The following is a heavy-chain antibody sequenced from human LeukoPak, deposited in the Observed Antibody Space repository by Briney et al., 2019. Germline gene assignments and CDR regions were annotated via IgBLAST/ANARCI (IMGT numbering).Heavy chain of an antibody. Sequence: PSETLSLTCTVSGGSISSYYWSWIRQPPGKGLEWIGYIYTSGSTNYSPSLKSRVTISVDTSKNQFSLKLSSVTAADTAVYYCARIRFLEWLLFDYWGQGTLVTVSS. J-gene: IGHJ4*02. D-gene: IGHD3-3*01. CDR1: GGSISSYY. V-gene: IGHV4-4*09. CDR2: IYTSGST. CDR3: ARIRFLEWLLFDY.